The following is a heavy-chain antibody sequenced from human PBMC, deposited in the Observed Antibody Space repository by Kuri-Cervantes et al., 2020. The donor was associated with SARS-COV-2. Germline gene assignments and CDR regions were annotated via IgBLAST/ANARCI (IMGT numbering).Heavy chain of an antibody. CDR1: RGSISSSSYY. J-gene: IGHJ4*02. D-gene: IGHD7-27*01. Sequence: GSLRLSCIVSRGSISSSSYYWGWIRQPPGKGLEWIGSIYYTGNTYYNPSLNSRVTMSVDTSKNQFSLKLSSVTAADTAVYYCARDRLGRYYFDYWGQGTLVTVSS. CDR3: ARDRLGRYYFDY. CDR2: IYYTGNT. V-gene: IGHV4-39*07.